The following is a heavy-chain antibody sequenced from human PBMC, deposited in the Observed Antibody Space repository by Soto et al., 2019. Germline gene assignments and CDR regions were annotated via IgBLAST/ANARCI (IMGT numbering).Heavy chain of an antibody. Sequence: GGSLRLSCAASGFTFSSYSMNWVRQAPGKGLEWVSSISSSSSYIYYADSVKGRFTISRDNAKNSLYLQRNSLRAEDTAVYYCARERGYSYIRGMDVWGQGTTVTVSS. J-gene: IGHJ6*02. CDR2: ISSSSSYI. CDR3: ARERGYSYIRGMDV. V-gene: IGHV3-21*01. D-gene: IGHD5-18*01. CDR1: GFTFSSYS.